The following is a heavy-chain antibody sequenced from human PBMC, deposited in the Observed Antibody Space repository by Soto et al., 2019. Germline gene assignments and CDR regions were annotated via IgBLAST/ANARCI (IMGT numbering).Heavy chain of an antibody. Sequence: SQTLSLSWAVEGVSFGGYYWSWILKHPGTGLEWIGEINHSGSTNYNPSLKSRVTISVDTSKNQFSLRLSSVTAADTAVYYSARAYYDTSGYSLDTSGQGILVTVXS. D-gene: IGHD3-22*01. CDR1: GVSFGGYY. J-gene: IGHJ5*02. V-gene: IGHV4-34*01. CDR3: ARAYYDTSGYSLDT. CDR2: INHSGST.